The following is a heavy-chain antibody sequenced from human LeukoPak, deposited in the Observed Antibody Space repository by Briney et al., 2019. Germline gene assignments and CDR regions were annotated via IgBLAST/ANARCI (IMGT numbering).Heavy chain of an antibody. CDR1: GFTFSSYA. V-gene: IGHV3-30*04. CDR2: ISYDGSNK. Sequence: GGSLRLSCAASGFTFSSYAMHWVRQAPGKGLEWVAVISYDGSNKYYADSVKGRFTISRDNSKNTLYLQMNSLRAEDTAVYYCARASSGWPDYYYYMDVWGKGTTVTISS. J-gene: IGHJ6*03. CDR3: ARASSGWPDYYYYMDV. D-gene: IGHD6-19*01.